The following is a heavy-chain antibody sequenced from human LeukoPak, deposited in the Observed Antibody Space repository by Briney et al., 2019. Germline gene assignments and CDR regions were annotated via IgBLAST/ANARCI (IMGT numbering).Heavy chain of an antibody. Sequence: PGGSLRLSCAASGFTFSSYSMNWVRQAPGKGLEWVSYISSSGSTIYYADSVKGRFTISRDNAKNSLYLQMNSLRAEDTAVYYCARVPRAYYYDSSGDGDNAFDIWGQGTMVTVSS. CDR1: GFTFSSYS. CDR3: ARVPRAYYYDSSGDGDNAFDI. J-gene: IGHJ3*02. CDR2: ISSSGSTI. V-gene: IGHV3-48*04. D-gene: IGHD3-22*01.